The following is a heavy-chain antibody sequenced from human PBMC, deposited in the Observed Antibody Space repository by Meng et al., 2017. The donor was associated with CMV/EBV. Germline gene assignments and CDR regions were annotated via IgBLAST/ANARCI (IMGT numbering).Heavy chain of an antibody. CDR2: ISSSSSYI. J-gene: IGHJ5*02. D-gene: IGHD2-2*02. CDR3: ARDLGGCSSTSCYKGWFDP. Sequence: FSSYSMNWVRQAPGKEMEWGSSISSSSSYIYYAESVKGRFTISRDNAKNSLYLQMNSLRAEDTAVYYCARDLGGCSSTSCYKGWFDPWGQGTLVTVSS. V-gene: IGHV3-21*01. CDR1: FSSYS.